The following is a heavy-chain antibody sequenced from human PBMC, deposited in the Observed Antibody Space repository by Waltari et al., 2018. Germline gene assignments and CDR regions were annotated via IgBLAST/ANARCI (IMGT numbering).Heavy chain of an antibody. D-gene: IGHD2-15*01. CDR2: GHGSGKT. CDR3: ARDRGRGLYLDS. V-gene: IGHV4-4*02. Sequence: LSSGQWLSWVRPSPGRGREWIGQGHGSGKTNYNPSLGSRVSISKDTSNKQFSLKLTFATAADTAVYYCARDRGRGLYLDSWGQGILVTVSP. J-gene: IGHJ4*02. CDR1: LSSGQW.